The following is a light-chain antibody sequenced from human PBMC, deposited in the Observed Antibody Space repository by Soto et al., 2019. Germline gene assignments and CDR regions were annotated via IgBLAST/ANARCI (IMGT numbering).Light chain of an antibody. CDR2: EVS. CDR1: SSDGGSYNL. V-gene: IGLV2-23*02. CDR3: CSYAGSSTNV. Sequence: QSALTQPASVSGSPGQSITISCTGTSSDGGSYNLVSGYQQHPGKAPKLMIYEVSKRPSGVSNRFSGSKSGNTASLKISGLQAEDEADYYCCSYAGSSTNVFGTGTKLTVL. J-gene: IGLJ1*01.